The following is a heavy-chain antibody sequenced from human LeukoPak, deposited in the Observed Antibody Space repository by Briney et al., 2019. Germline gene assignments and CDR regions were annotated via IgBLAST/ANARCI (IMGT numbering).Heavy chain of an antibody. D-gene: IGHD6-13*01. V-gene: IGHV3-64D*06. CDR1: GFTFSSYA. Sequence: GGSLRLSCAASGFTFSSYAMHWVRQAPGKGLEYVSAISSNGGSTYYADSVKGRFTISRDNSKNTLYLQMSSLRAEDTAVYYCVKGDIAAAGTQGFDYWGQGTLVTVSS. J-gene: IGHJ4*02. CDR3: VKGDIAAAGTQGFDY. CDR2: ISSNGGST.